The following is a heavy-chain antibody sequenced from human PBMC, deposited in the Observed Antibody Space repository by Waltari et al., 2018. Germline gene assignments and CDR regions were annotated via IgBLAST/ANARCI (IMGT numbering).Heavy chain of an antibody. CDR3: AASTVFGVVVDY. CDR2: SILGRT. J-gene: IGHJ4*02. D-gene: IGHD3-3*01. V-gene: IGHV4-61*09. CDR1: GVSVSRGSFY. Sequence: QVYLQESGPGLVGPSQTLSLTCLFLGVSVSRGSFYWTWLRQPAGKGLEWVGYSILGRTNYNPSLKSRVNISVDTSKNQFSLNLSSVTAADTAVYCCAASTVFGVVVDYWGQGTPVTVSS.